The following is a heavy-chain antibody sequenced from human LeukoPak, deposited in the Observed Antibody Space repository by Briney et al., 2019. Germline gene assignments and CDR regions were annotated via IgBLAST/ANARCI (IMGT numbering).Heavy chain of an antibody. CDR2: IKDDGSES. CDR3: ARTIRGY. Sequence: GGSLRPSCAASGFTFSNYWMSWVRQAPGKGLEWVANIKDDGSESYYVVSVKGRFTISRDNAKNSLYLQMTSLRDEDTAVYYCARTIRGYWGQGTLVTVSS. CDR1: GFTFSNYW. V-gene: IGHV3-7*01. J-gene: IGHJ4*02. D-gene: IGHD4/OR15-4a*01.